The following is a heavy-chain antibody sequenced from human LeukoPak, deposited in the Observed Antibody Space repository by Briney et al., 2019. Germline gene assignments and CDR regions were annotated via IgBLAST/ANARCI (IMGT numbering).Heavy chain of an antibody. V-gene: IGHV3-30*18. CDR1: GFTFSSYG. J-gene: IGHJ6*02. CDR3: AKYVTGYYYYYGMDA. Sequence: GRSLRLSCAASGFTFSSYGMHWVRQAPGKGLEWVAVISYDGSNKYYADSVKGRFTISRDNSKNTLYLQMNSLRAEDTAVYYCAKYVTGYYYYYGMDAWGQGTTVTVSS. CDR2: ISYDGSNK. D-gene: IGHD1-14*01.